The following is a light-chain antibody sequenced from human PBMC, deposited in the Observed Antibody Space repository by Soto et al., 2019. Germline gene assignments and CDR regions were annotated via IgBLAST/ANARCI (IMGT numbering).Light chain of an antibody. V-gene: IGKV3-20*01. J-gene: IGKJ1*01. Sequence: ETVLTQSPGTLSLSPGDRATLSCRASQSVSSSYLAWYQQKPGQARRLLIYDASRRATGIPDRFSGSGSGTDFTLTISRLELEDFAVYYCQQYGSTPRTFGQGTKVHIK. CDR2: DAS. CDR3: QQYGSTPRT. CDR1: QSVSSSY.